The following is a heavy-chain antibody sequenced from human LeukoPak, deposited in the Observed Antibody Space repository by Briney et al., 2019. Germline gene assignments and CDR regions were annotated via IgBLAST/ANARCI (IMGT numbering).Heavy chain of an antibody. CDR2: IRYDGSYK. Sequence: GGSLRLSCAASGFPFRSYAMHWVRQAPGKGLEWVAFIRYDGSYKYYADSVKGRFTISRDNSKNTLYLQMNSLRAEDTAVYYCAKDGRYYGSGPPYYFDYWGQGTLVTVSS. D-gene: IGHD3-10*01. V-gene: IGHV3-30*02. CDR1: GFPFRSYA. J-gene: IGHJ4*02. CDR3: AKDGRYYGSGPPYYFDY.